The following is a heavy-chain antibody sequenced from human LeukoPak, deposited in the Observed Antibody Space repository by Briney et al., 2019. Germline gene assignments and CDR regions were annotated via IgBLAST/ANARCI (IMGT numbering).Heavy chain of an antibody. V-gene: IGHV4-59*08. D-gene: IGHD3-3*01. CDR3: ASPPVVTIFGVVPPSLDAFDI. CDR2: IYYSGST. Sequence: SETLSLTCTVSGGSISSYYWSWIRQPPGKGLEWIGYIYYSGSTNYNPSLKSRVTISVDTSKNQFSLKLSSVTAADTAVYYCASPPVVTIFGVVPPSLDAFDIWGQGTMVTVSS. CDR1: GGSISSYY. J-gene: IGHJ3*02.